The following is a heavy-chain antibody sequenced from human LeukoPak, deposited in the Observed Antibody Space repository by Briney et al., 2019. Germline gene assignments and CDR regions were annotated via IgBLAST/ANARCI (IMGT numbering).Heavy chain of an antibody. J-gene: IGHJ4*02. CDR2: IIAIFGTA. CDR3: ARAGAYSSSSAPLGY. V-gene: IGHV1-69*05. Sequence: SVKVSCKASGGTFSSYAISWVRQAPGQGLEWMGGIIAIFGTANYAQKFQGRVTITTDESTSTAYMELSSLRSEDTAVYYCARAGAYSSSSAPLGYWGQGTLVTVSS. CDR1: GGTFSSYA. D-gene: IGHD6-6*01.